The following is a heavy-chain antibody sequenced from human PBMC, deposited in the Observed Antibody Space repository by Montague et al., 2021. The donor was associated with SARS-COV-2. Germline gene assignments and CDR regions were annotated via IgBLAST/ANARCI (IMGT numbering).Heavy chain of an antibody. V-gene: IGHV4-31*03. CDR3: ARVLLVLVTAMRYFDL. D-gene: IGHD2-21*02. CDR2: IYYSGST. Sequence: TLSLTCTVSGGSISSGGYYWSWIRQHPGKGLEWIGYIYYSGSTYYNPSLKSRVTISVDTSKNQFSLKLSSVTAADTAVYYCARVLLVLVTAMRYFDLWGRGTLVTVSS. J-gene: IGHJ2*01. CDR1: GGSISSGGYY.